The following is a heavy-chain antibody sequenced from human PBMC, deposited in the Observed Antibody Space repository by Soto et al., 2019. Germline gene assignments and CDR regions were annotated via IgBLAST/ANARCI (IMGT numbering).Heavy chain of an antibody. CDR2: IFYTGST. Sequence: SETLSLTCTVSGASIGRSYWSWIRQPPGKGLEWMGYIFYTGSTNYSPSLNGRVSITIDPSKNQLSLTLRSVTAADTAVYYCTRRYSSSPPASYYYYMDVWGKGTTVTVSS. J-gene: IGHJ6*03. V-gene: IGHV4-59*01. D-gene: IGHD6-6*01. CDR3: TRRYSSSPPASYYYYMDV. CDR1: GASIGRSY.